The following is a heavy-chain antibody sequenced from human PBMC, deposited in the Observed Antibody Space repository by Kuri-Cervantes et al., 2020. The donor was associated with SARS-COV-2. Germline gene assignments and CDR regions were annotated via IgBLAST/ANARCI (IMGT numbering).Heavy chain of an antibody. CDR3: AKVGLAQNDFWSGYYTG. CDR2: VYSSDART. J-gene: IGHJ4*02. V-gene: IGHV3-23*05. Sequence: GGSLRLSYAASGFSFSNYAMSWVRQAPGRGLEWVAVVYSSDARTYYADSAKGRFSISRDNSKNTVYLQMNSLRVEDTAVYYCAKVGLAQNDFWSGYYTGWGQGTLVTVSS. D-gene: IGHD3-3*01. CDR1: GFSFSNYA.